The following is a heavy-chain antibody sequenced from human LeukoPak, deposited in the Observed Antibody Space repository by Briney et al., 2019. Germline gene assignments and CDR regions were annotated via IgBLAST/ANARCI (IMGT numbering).Heavy chain of an antibody. CDR2: ISGSGGST. CDR1: GFTFSSYA. Sequence: HPGGSLRLSCAASGFTFSSYAMSWVRQAPGKGLEWVSAISGSGGSTYYADSVKGRFTISRDSSKNTLYLQMNSLRAEDTAVYYCAKDPVWSSGRSGYWGQGTLVTVSS. V-gene: IGHV3-23*01. CDR3: AKDPVWSSGRSGY. D-gene: IGHD6-19*01. J-gene: IGHJ4*02.